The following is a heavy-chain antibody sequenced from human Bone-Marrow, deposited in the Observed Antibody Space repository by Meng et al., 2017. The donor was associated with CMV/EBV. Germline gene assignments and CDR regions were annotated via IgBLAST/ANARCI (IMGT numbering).Heavy chain of an antibody. J-gene: IGHJ6*02. CDR1: GGTFSSYA. V-gene: IGHV1-69*05. D-gene: IGHD2-2*02. Sequence: SVKVSCKASGGTFSSYAISWVRQAPGQGLEWMGGIIPIFGTANYAQKFQGRVTITTDESTSTAYMELSSLRSEDTAVYYCARAVVVPAAINYYYGMDVWGPGTTVNVAS. CDR3: ARAVVVPAAINYYYGMDV. CDR2: IIPIFGTA.